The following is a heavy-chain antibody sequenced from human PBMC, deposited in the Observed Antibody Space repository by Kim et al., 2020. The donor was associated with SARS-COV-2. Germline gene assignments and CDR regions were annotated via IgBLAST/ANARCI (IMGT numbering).Heavy chain of an antibody. CDR1: GFTFWSFD. Sequence: GGSLRLSCAASGFTFWSFDMGWVRQAPGKGLEWVATINRGGEGTYYPDSVRGRFTISRDNSNNTVHLQMNSLKVEDTAMYFCVKDTHYGDYSFGNWGQGTLITVSS. J-gene: IGHJ4*02. CDR3: VKDTHYGDYSFGN. D-gene: IGHD4-17*01. CDR2: INRGGEGT. V-gene: IGHV3-23*01.